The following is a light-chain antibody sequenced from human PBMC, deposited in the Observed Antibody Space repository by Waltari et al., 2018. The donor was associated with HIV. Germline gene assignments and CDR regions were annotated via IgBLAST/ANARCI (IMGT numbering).Light chain of an antibody. CDR3: SSYTSSSTLV. V-gene: IGLV2-14*01. J-gene: IGLJ1*01. Sequence: QSALTQPASVSGSPGQSITISCTGTSSDVGGYNYVSWYQQYPGKAPKLMIFDVSNRPSGVSNRFSCSNSGNTASLTISGLHTEDEADYYCSSYTSSSTLVFGTGTKVTVL. CDR1: SSDVGGYNY. CDR2: DVS.